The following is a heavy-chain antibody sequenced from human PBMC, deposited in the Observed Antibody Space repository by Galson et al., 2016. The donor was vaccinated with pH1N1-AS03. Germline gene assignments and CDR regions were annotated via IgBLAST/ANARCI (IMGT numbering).Heavy chain of an antibody. CDR1: GFTFGDYY. CDR2: ISSSGST. Sequence: SLRLSCAASGFTFGDYYMTWVRQTPGKGLEWISYISSSGSTKYADSVEGRFTISRDNAKNSLFLQMNYLTAEDTAIYYCARAKGSGWPNKHYFDSWGPGTLVIVSS. V-gene: IGHV3-11*01. CDR3: ARAKGSGWPNKHYFDS. D-gene: IGHD6-19*01. J-gene: IGHJ4*02.